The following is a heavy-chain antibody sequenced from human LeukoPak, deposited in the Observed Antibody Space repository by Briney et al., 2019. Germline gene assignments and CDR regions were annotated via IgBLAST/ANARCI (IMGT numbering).Heavy chain of an antibody. J-gene: IGHJ4*02. CDR1: GFTFSSYW. CDR3: AREDYGGNSGY. D-gene: IGHD4-23*01. CDR2: INSDGSST. Sequence: PGGSLRLSXAASGFTFSSYWMHWVRQPPGKGLVWVSRINSDGSSTSYADSVKGRFTISRDNAKNTLYLQMNSLRAEDTAVYYCAREDYGGNSGYWGQGTLVTVSS. V-gene: IGHV3-74*01.